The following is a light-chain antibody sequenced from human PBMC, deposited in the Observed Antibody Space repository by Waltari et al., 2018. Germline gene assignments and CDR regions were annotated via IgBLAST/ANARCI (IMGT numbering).Light chain of an antibody. CDR1: HSISSH. J-gene: IGKJ4*01. V-gene: IGKV3-15*01. CDR2: GAS. Sequence: EIVMTQSPATLSVSPGETATLSCRASHSISSHLAWYQQKPGQAPRLLIYGASTWATGIPARFGGSGSGTEFTLTISSLQSEDFAVYYCQQYDRWPLTFGGGTKVEIE. CDR3: QQYDRWPLT.